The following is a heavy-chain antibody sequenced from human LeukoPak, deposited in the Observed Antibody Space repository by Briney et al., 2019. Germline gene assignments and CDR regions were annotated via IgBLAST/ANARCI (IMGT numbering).Heavy chain of an antibody. Sequence: SQTLSLTCAISGDSVSSNSAAWNWIRQSPSRGLEWLGRTYYRSKWYNDYAVSVKSRITINPDTSKNQFSLQLNSVTPEDTAAYYCARASFIAVADKTFDYWGQGTLVTVSS. J-gene: IGHJ4*02. CDR1: GDSVSSNSAA. CDR3: ARASFIAVADKTFDY. D-gene: IGHD6-19*01. V-gene: IGHV6-1*01. CDR2: TYYRSKWYN.